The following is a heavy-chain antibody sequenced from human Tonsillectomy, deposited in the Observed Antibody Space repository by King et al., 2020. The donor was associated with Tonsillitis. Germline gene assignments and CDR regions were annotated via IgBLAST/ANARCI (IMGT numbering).Heavy chain of an antibody. D-gene: IGHD1-26*01. V-gene: IGHV4-39*01. J-gene: IGHJ4*02. CDR2: MYYSGGTF. CDR3: ATYVSGSLDY. Sequence: LQLQESGPGVVKPSETLSLTCTVSGGSISGTDHYWAWIRQPPGKGLEWIGDMYYSGGTFFYNPSLKSRITISGGTSENRFSLRLSSVTAADTAVYFCATYVSGSLDYWGQGALVTVSS. CDR1: GGSISGTDHY.